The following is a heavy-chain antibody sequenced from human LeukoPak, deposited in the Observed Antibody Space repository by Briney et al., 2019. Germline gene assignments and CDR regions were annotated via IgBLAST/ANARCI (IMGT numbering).Heavy chain of an antibody. V-gene: IGHV1-18*01. Sequence: ASVKVSCKASGGTLSSYAISWVRQAPGQGLEWMGWISAYNGNTNYAQKLQGRVTMTTDTSTSTAYMELRSLRSDDTAVYYCARDSRYGDYWFDHWGQGTLVTVSS. CDR1: GGTLSSYA. CDR3: ARDSRYGDYWFDH. D-gene: IGHD4-17*01. J-gene: IGHJ5*02. CDR2: ISAYNGNT.